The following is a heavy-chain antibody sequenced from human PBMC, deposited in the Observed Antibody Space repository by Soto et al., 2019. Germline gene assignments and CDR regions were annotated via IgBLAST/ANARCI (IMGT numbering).Heavy chain of an antibody. CDR1: GFTFISYA. J-gene: IGHJ4*02. D-gene: IGHD3-22*01. V-gene: IGHV3-30-3*01. CDR2: ISYDGSNK. Sequence: GXSVRLSCAASGFTFISYAMHWVRQAPGKGLEWVAVISYDGSNKYYADSVKGRFTISRDNSKNTLYLQMNSLRAEDTAVYYCARDTGLFPRRTFDYWGQGTLVTVSS. CDR3: ARDTGLFPRRTFDY.